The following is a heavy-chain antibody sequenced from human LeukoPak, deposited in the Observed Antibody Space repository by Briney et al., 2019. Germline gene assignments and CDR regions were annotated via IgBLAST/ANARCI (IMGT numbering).Heavy chain of an antibody. CDR2: INPNSGGT. Sequence: WASVKVSYKASGYTFTGYYMHWVRQAPGQGLEWMAWINPNSGGTYYAQNFHDRITMTRDTSISTAYMELSRLRSDDTAIYYCARANALYCSSTSCLFDYWGQGTLVTVSS. V-gene: IGHV1-2*02. CDR1: GYTFTGYY. D-gene: IGHD2-2*01. CDR3: ARANALYCSSTSCLFDY. J-gene: IGHJ4*02.